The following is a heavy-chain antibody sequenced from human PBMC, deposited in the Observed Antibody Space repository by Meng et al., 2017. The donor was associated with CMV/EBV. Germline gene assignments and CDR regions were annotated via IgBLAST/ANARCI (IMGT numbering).Heavy chain of an antibody. J-gene: IGHJ2*01. Sequence: SGGSSSSYYWSWRRQPAGKGLEWIGRIYTSGSTNYNPSLKSRVTMSVDTSKNQFSLKLSSVTAADTAVYYCARDRTKPRVARNWYFDLWGRGTLVTVSS. V-gene: IGHV4-4*07. CDR1: GGSSSSYY. CDR2: IYTSGST. D-gene: IGHD2-8*01. CDR3: ARDRTKPRVARNWYFDL.